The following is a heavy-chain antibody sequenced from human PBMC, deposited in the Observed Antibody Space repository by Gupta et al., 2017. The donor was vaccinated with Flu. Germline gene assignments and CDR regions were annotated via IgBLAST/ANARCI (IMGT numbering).Heavy chain of an antibody. V-gene: IGHV4-39*01. CDR2: SYYSGST. CDR1: GGSISSRSYY. D-gene: IGHD4-17*01. J-gene: IGHJ3*02. CDR3: ARRRGDYGGWGFDI. Sequence: QLQLQESGPGLVKPSETLSLTCTGSGGSISSRSYYWGWIRQPPGKGLEWIGSSYYSGSTYYNPSLKSRVTISVDTSKNQFSLKLNSVTAADTAVYYCARRRGDYGGWGFDIWGQGTMVTVSS.